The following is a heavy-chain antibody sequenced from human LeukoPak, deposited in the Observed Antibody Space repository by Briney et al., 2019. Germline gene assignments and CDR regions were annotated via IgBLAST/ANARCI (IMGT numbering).Heavy chain of an antibody. Sequence: ALVKVSCKASGGTFSSYAISWVRQAPGQGLEWMGGIIPIFGTANYAQKFQGRVTITTDESTSTAYMELSSLRSEDTAVYYCARGGYDVSGYPGALDYWGQGTLVTVSS. V-gene: IGHV1-69*05. D-gene: IGHD3-22*01. CDR3: ARGGYDVSGYPGALDY. CDR2: IIPIFGTA. CDR1: GGTFSSYA. J-gene: IGHJ4*02.